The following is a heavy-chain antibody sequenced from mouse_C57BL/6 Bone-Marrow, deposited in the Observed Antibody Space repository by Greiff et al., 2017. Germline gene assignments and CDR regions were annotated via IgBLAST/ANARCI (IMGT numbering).Heavy chain of an antibody. D-gene: IGHD1-1*01. CDR1: GYTFTSYG. V-gene: IGHV1-81*01. Sequence: VQLQQSGAELARPGASVKLSCKASGYTFTSYGISWVKQRTGQGLEWIGEIYPRSGNTYYNAKFKGKATLTADKSSSPAYMELRSLTSEDSAVYFGARGILRSYYYAMDYWGQGTSVTVSS. CDR3: ARGILRSYYYAMDY. CDR2: IYPRSGNT. J-gene: IGHJ4*01.